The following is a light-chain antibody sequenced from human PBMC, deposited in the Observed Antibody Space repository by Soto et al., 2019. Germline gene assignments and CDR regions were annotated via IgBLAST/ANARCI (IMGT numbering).Light chain of an antibody. CDR2: EGS. V-gene: IGLV2-23*01. Sequence: QPALTQPASVSGSPGQSITISCTGTSSDVGSYNLVSWYQHHPGKAPKLMIYEGSKRPSGVSNRFSGSKSGNTASLTISGLQAEDEADYFCCSYAGSNTFVFGTGTKVTVL. CDR1: SSDVGSYNL. CDR3: CSYAGSNTFV. J-gene: IGLJ1*01.